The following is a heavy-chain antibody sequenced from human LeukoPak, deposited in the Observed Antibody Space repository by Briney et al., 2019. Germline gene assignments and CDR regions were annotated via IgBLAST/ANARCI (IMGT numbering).Heavy chain of an antibody. D-gene: IGHD6-19*01. CDR3: AKDHQWRIRRNYFDY. CDR2: ISGSGGST. V-gene: IGHV3-23*01. CDR1: GFTFSSYA. J-gene: IGHJ4*02. Sequence: PGGSLRLSCAASGFTFSSYAMSWVRQAPGKGLEWVSAISGSGGSTYYADSVKGRFTISRDNSKNTLYLQMNSLRAEDTAVYYCAKDHQWRIRRNYFDYWGQGTLVTVSS.